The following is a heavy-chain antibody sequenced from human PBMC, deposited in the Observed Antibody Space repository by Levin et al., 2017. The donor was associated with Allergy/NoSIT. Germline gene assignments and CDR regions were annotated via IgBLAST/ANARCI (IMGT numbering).Heavy chain of an antibody. CDR1: GGSFSGYY. D-gene: IGHD4-17*01. CDR2: INHSGST. CDR3: ARIPTHGPFYYYYYGMDG. J-gene: IGHJ6*02. Sequence: PSETLSLTCAVYGGSFSGYYWSWIRQPPGKGLEWIGEINHSGSTNYNPSLKSRVTISVDTSKNQFSLKLSSVTAADTAVYYCARIPTHGPFYYYYYGMDGWGQGTTVTVSS. V-gene: IGHV4-34*01.